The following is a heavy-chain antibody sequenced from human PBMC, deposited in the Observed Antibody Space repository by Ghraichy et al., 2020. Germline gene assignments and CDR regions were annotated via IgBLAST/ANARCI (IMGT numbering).Heavy chain of an antibody. D-gene: IGHD6-13*01. J-gene: IGHJ4*02. CDR3: GRGGAPGTVDY. CDR1: GFTFSTYW. V-gene: IGHV3-7*03. Sequence: GSLRLSCAVSGFTFSTYWMSWVRQAPGRGLEWVANIKEDGSDKYYVDSVEGRFTISRDNAKNSLYLQMNSLRAEDTAVYYCGRGGAPGTVDYWGQGTLVTVSS. CDR2: IKEDGSDK.